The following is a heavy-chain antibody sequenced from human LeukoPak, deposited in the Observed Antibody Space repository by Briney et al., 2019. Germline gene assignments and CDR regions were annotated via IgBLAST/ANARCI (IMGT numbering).Heavy chain of an antibody. D-gene: IGHD3-16*02. J-gene: IGHJ4*02. CDR1: GFNLSDYW. CDR3: ARGKRGFGDPYCYFDY. Sequence: PGGSLRLSCRASGFNLSDYWMHWVRQTPGKGLLWVARITRDGRSAGYADFVKGRSTISRDNSKNTLTMQLDSVTVEDTGVYYCARGKRGFGDPYCYFDYWGQGLLVTVSS. V-gene: IGHV3-74*01. CDR2: ITRDGRSA.